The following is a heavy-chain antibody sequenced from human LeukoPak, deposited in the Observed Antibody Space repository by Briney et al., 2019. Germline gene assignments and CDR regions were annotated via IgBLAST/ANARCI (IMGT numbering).Heavy chain of an antibody. CDR2: TFYSGNT. CDR3: ARHLPYSSSSYFNY. CDR1: GGSISSNNYH. V-gene: IGHV4-39*01. D-gene: IGHD6-6*01. Sequence: SETLSLTCTVSGGSISSNNYHWGWIRQPPGKGLEWIGSTFYSGNTYYNPSLKSRVTISVDTSKNHFSLKLSSVTAADTAVYYCARHLPYSSSSYFNYWGQGTLVTVSS. J-gene: IGHJ4*02.